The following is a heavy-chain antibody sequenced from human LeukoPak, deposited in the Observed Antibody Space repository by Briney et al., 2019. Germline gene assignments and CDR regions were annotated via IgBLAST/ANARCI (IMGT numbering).Heavy chain of an antibody. Sequence: GSLRLSCAASGFTFSSYSMNWVRQAPGKGLEWVSSISSSSSYIYYADSVKGRFTISRDNATNSLYLQMNSLRAEDTAVYYCARGGSYGSSCFDYWGQGTLVTVSS. V-gene: IGHV3-21*01. J-gene: IGHJ4*02. CDR3: ARGGSYGSSCFDY. CDR1: GFTFSSYS. CDR2: ISSSSSYI. D-gene: IGHD6-13*01.